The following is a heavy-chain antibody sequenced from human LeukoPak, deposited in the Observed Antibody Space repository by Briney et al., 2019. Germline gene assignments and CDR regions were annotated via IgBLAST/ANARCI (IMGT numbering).Heavy chain of an antibody. CDR3: ARTGTISNYYYYYMDV. J-gene: IGHJ6*03. Sequence: SVKVSCKASGGTFRSYAISWVRQAPGQGLEWMGGIIPIFGTANYAQKFQGRVTITADKSTSTAYMELSSLRSEDTAVYYCARTGTISNYYYYYMDVWGKGTTVTISS. V-gene: IGHV1-69*06. CDR2: IIPIFGTA. CDR1: GGTFRSYA. D-gene: IGHD3-3*01.